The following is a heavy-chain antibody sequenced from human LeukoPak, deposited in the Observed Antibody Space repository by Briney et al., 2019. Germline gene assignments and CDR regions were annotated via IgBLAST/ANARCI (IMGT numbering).Heavy chain of an antibody. CDR3: TRIDPLGFFDQ. CDR1: GAFTSRYY. V-gene: IGHV4-59*08. D-gene: IGHD6-25*01. J-gene: IGHJ4*02. Sequence: LETLSLTCSVSGAFTSRYYWSWVRQPLGQGLEWIGNIFYSGKSKYNPSLTSRISMSVDTSKTQFSLELTSVTAADTAVYYCTRIDPLGFFDQWGPGTLVTVPS. CDR2: IFYSGKS.